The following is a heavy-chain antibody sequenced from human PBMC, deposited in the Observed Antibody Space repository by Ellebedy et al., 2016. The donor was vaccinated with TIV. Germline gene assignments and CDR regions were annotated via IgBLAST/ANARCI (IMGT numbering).Heavy chain of an antibody. J-gene: IGHJ5*02. D-gene: IGHD2-21*02. CDR3: ARDAYCGGDCRMGGWFDP. Sequence: MPSETLSLTCSVSGGSVRSYYWSWIRQHPGKGLEWIGYPYYSGSTYYNPSLKSRVTISVDKSTNQFSLKLSSVTAADTAVYYCARDAYCGGDCRMGGWFDPWGQGTLVTVSS. V-gene: IGHV4-31*03. CDR1: GGSVRSYY. CDR2: PYYSGST.